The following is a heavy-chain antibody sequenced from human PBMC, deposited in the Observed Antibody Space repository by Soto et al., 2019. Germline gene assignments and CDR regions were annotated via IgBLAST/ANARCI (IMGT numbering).Heavy chain of an antibody. CDR2: IVSDGSAI. D-gene: IGHD3-3*02. CDR1: GLTFSFYG. CDR3: ARDDAFDNENGFDM. J-gene: IGHJ3*02. Sequence: WGSIRISSAASGLTFSFYGFHWVRQSPGKGLEWLGVIVSDGSAIYHADSLEGRFFISRDNSKDILYLQMNSLRVEDTAVYYCARDDAFDNENGFDMWGQGTMVTGSS. V-gene: IGHV3-33*01.